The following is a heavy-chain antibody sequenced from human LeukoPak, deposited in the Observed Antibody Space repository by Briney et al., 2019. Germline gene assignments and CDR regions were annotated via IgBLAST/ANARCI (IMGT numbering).Heavy chain of an antibody. CDR3: AKDRMVRGALYGMDV. CDR1: GFTFSSYG. Sequence: PPGRSLRLSCAASGFTFSSYGMHWVRQAPGKGLEWVAVISYDGSNKYYADSVKGRFTISRDNSKNTLYLQMNSLRAEDTAVYYSAKDRMVRGALYGMDVWGQGTTVTVSS. CDR2: ISYDGSNK. V-gene: IGHV3-30*18. J-gene: IGHJ6*02. D-gene: IGHD3-10*01.